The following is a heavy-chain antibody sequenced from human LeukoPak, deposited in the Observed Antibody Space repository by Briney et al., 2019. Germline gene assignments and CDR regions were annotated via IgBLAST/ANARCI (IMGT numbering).Heavy chain of an antibody. CDR2: ISRNSTYI. J-gene: IGHJ4*02. D-gene: IGHD3-10*01. V-gene: IGHV3-21*01. CDR1: GFTFSSYI. Sequence: PGGSLRLSCAASGFTFSSYIMNWVRQAPGKGLEWVASISRNSTYIHYADSVKGRFTISRDNARNSLFLQMNSLGAEDTAVYHCARWNGDTASGSLDYWGQGTLVTVSS. CDR3: ARWNGDTASGSLDY.